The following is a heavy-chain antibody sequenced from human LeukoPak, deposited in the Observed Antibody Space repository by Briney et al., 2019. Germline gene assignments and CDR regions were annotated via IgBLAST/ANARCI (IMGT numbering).Heavy chain of an antibody. Sequence: GGTLRLSCAASGFTFSSYGMSWVRQAPGKGLEWVSGINWNGDSTGYADSVKGRFTISRDNSKNTLYLQMNSLRAEDTAVYYCARDFYSGSYYDPMDFDYWGQGTLVTVSS. J-gene: IGHJ4*02. CDR2: INWNGDST. CDR1: GFTFSSYG. D-gene: IGHD1-26*01. V-gene: IGHV3-20*04. CDR3: ARDFYSGSYYDPMDFDY.